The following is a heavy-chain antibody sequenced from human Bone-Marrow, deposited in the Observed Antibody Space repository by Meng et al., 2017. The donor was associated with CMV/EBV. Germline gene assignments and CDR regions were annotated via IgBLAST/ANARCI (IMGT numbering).Heavy chain of an antibody. CDR3: ARGHQLLSGGYYYYGMDV. V-gene: IGHV3-21*01. CDR1: GFTFKTFT. D-gene: IGHD2-2*01. J-gene: IGHJ6*02. CDR2: INPDSDYI. Sequence: GESLKISCAASGFTFKTFTMSWVRQAPGRGLEWVSSINPDSDYIQSADSLKGRFTISRDNAKNTLYLQMNSLRAEDSAVYYCARGHQLLSGGYYYYGMDVWGQGTTVTVSS.